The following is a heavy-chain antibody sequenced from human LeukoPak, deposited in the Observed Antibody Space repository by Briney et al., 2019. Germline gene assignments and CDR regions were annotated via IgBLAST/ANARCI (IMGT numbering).Heavy chain of an antibody. J-gene: IGHJ6*03. Sequence: GGSLRLSCAASGFTFSSYGMHWVRQAPGKGLEWVAFIRYDGSNKYYADSVKGRFTISRDNSKNTLYLQMNSLRAEDTAVYYCAKRAHCSSTSCWLSMDVWGKGTTVTISS. V-gene: IGHV3-30*02. CDR2: IRYDGSNK. CDR3: AKRAHCSSTSCWLSMDV. CDR1: GFTFSSYG. D-gene: IGHD2-2*01.